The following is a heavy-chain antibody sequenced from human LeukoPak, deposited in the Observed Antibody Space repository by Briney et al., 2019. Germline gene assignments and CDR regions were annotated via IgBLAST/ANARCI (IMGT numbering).Heavy chain of an antibody. CDR3: ARAPSEVGGYYPEYFRH. V-gene: IGHV3-74*01. Sequence: GGSLRLSCEASGFTFSRYWMHWVRQAPGKGLVWVSRIKSDGKTNYADSVKGRFTISRDNAKNTVSLQMNSLRAEDTGVYYCARAPSEVGGYYPEYFRHWGQGTLVTVSS. CDR1: GFTFSRYW. D-gene: IGHD3-22*01. CDR2: IKSDGKT. J-gene: IGHJ1*01.